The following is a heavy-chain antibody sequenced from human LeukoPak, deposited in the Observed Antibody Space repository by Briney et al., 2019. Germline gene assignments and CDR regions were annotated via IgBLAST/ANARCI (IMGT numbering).Heavy chain of an antibody. Sequence: GSLRLSCAASGFTVSSNYMSWVRQPPGKGLEWIGEINHSGSTNYNPSLKSRVTISVDTSKNQFSLKLSSVTAADTVVYYCARAPNTTSFDYWGQGTLVTVSS. J-gene: IGHJ4*02. CDR3: ARAPNTTSFDY. D-gene: IGHD1-14*01. V-gene: IGHV4-34*01. CDR1: GFTVSSNY. CDR2: INHSGST.